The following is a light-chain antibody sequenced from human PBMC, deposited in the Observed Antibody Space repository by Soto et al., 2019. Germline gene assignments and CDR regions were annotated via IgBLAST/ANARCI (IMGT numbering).Light chain of an antibody. CDR2: STN. Sequence: QTVVPQEPSFSVSPGGTVTLTCGLSSGSVSTTYYPSWYQQTPGQAPRTLIYSTNTRSSGVPDRFSGSILGNKAALTITGAQADDESDYYCVLYMGGAILFGGGTKLTVL. CDR1: SGSVSTTYY. CDR3: VLYMGGAIL. J-gene: IGLJ3*02. V-gene: IGLV8-61*01.